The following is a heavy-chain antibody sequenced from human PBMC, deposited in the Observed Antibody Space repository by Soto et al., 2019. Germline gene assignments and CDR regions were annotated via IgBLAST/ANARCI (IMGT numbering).Heavy chain of an antibody. CDR2: VYSSGRA. CDR1: GGSMNGFY. J-gene: IGHJ3*02. CDR3: AKDKSGAADI. V-gene: IGHV4-4*07. D-gene: IGHD7-27*01. Sequence: KPSETLSLTCTVSGGSMNGFYWNWIRQPAGGGLEWIGRVYSSGRADYIPSLKSRITMSVDTSKNQFYLNLRFVTAADTAVYFCAKDKSGAADIWGHGTMVTVSS.